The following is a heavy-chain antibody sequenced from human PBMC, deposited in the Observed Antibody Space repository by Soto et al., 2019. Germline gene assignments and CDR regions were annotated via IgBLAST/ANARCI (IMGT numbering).Heavy chain of an antibody. Sequence: GGSLRLSCVASGFTFSDYNMNWVRQAPGKGLEWVSFISGRSNTIYYADSVKGRFTISRDNSKDTLYLQMNSLRAEDTAVYYCAKDLHDIVVVVAADLFDYWGQGTLVTVSS. CDR1: GFTFSDYN. D-gene: IGHD2-15*01. V-gene: IGHV3-48*01. J-gene: IGHJ4*02. CDR3: AKDLHDIVVVVAADLFDY. CDR2: ISGRSNTI.